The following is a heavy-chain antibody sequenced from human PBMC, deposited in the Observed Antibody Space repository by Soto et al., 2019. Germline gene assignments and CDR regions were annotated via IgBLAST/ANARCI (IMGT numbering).Heavy chain of an antibody. CDR3: ARDRRITMVRAYYGMDV. Sequence: SETLSLTCAVYGGSFSGYYWSWIRQPPGKGLEWIGEINHSGSTNYNPSLKSRVTISVDTSKNQFSLKLSSVTAADTAVYYCARDRRITMVRAYYGMDVWGQGTTVTVSS. V-gene: IGHV4-34*01. CDR2: INHSGST. CDR1: GGSFSGYY. J-gene: IGHJ6*02. D-gene: IGHD3-10*01.